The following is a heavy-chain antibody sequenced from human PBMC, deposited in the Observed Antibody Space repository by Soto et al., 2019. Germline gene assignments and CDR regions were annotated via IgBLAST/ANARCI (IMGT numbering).Heavy chain of an antibody. CDR2: INNDGSST. J-gene: IGHJ4*02. CDR3: ASPGSGSFPR. V-gene: IGHV3-74*01. Sequence: PGGSLRLSCAASGFPFSNYWMHWVRQAPGEGLVWVSRINNDGSSTDYADSVKGRFTISRDNAKNTLYLQMNSLRSEDTAVYYCASPGSGSFPRWGQGTLVTVSS. CDR1: GFPFSNYW. D-gene: IGHD3-10*01.